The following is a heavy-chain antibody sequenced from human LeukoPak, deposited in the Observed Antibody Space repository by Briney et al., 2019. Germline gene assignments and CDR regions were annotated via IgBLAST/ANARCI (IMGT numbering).Heavy chain of an antibody. Sequence: GGSLRLSCAASGFTFSSYGMHWVRQAPGKGLEWVAVISYDGSNKYYADSVKGRFTISRDNSKNTLYLQMNSLRAEDTAVYYCAKDLYSSGLGYWGQGTLVTVSS. CDR2: ISYDGSNK. J-gene: IGHJ4*02. V-gene: IGHV3-30*18. CDR1: GFTFSSYG. D-gene: IGHD6-19*01. CDR3: AKDLYSSGLGY.